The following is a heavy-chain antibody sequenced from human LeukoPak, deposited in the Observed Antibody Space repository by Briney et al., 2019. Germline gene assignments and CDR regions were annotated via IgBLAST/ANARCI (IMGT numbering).Heavy chain of an antibody. CDR1: GGSISSSTYF. J-gene: IGHJ4*02. CDR2: IYYSGSP. V-gene: IGHV4-39*01. D-gene: IGHD6-13*01. Sequence: SETLSLTCTVSGGSISSSTYFWGWIRQPPGKGLEWIGSIYYSGSPYYNPSLKSRVTISVDTSKNQFSLRLSSVTAADTAVYYCARHWSWYVDYWGQGNLVTVSS. CDR3: ARHWSWYVDY.